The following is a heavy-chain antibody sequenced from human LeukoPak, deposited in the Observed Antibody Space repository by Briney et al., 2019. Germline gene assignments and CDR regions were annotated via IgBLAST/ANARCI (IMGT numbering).Heavy chain of an antibody. J-gene: IGHJ4*02. CDR2: ISSNGGST. Sequence: SGGSLRLSCSVSGFTFSTYAMHWVRQAPGKGLEHVSRISSNGGSTYDADSVKGRFTISRDNAKNTLYLQINSLRAEDTAVYYCARGNYPSSFDSWGQGTLVTVSS. V-gene: IGHV3-64*04. CDR3: ARGNYPSSFDS. CDR1: GFTFSTYA. D-gene: IGHD5-24*01.